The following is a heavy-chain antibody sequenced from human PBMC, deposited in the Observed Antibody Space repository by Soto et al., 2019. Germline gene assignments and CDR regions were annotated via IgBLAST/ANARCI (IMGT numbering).Heavy chain of an antibody. CDR3: ASPLDSSGYYGDAFDI. J-gene: IGHJ3*02. D-gene: IGHD3-22*01. V-gene: IGHV4-39*01. Sequence: QLQLQESGPGLVKPSETLSLTCTVSGGSISSSSYYWGWIRQPPGKGLEWIGSIYYSGSTYYNPSLKSRVTISVDTSKDQFSLKLSSVTAADTAVYYCASPLDSSGYYGDAFDIWGQGTMVTVSS. CDR1: GGSISSSSYY. CDR2: IYYSGST.